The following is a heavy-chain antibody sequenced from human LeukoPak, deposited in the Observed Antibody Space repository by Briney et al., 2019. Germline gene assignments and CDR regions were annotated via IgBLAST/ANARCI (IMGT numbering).Heavy chain of an antibody. V-gene: IGHV3-23*01. J-gene: IGHJ4*02. CDR2: ISGSGGRI. D-gene: IGHD6-13*01. Sequence: GGSQRLSCVVSGFTFSSYAMSWVRQAPGKGLEWVSAISGSGGRIYYAGSVKGRFTISRDNSKNTLYLQMNSLRAEDTAVYYCARDLPYSSTSSDYWGQGTLVTVSS. CDR3: ARDLPYSSTSSDY. CDR1: GFTFSSYA.